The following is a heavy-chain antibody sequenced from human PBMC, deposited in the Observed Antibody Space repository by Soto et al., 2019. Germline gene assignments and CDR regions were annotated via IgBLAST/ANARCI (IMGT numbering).Heavy chain of an antibody. CDR3: AIMDSSVYYRINY. CDR1: GGSLSGVY. V-gene: IGHV4-59*01. D-gene: IGHD3-22*01. J-gene: IGHJ4*02. CDR2: MSYTGRT. Sequence: QVQLQESGRGLVKPSETLSLTCTVSGGSLSGVYWSWLRQPPGKGLEWLGYMSYTGRTDYNPSLTSRATISVATSKIQFFLMLTSVTAADTAVYYCAIMDSSVYYRINYWGQGTLVTVSS.